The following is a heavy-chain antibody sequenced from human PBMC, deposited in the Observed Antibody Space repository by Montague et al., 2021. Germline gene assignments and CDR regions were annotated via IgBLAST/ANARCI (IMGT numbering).Heavy chain of an antibody. J-gene: IGHJ4*02. CDR3: ARQGFYESGGFFI. D-gene: IGHD3-22*01. V-gene: IGHV4-59*01. Sequence: SETLSLTCSVSGDSINGWYWSWIRQPPGKGLEWIGSVFYSGATNYNPSLKSRVTMSADTSKNQVSLKANSVTAADTAVYYCARQGFYESGGFFIWGLGTLGTVSS. CDR2: VFYSGAT. CDR1: GDSINGWY.